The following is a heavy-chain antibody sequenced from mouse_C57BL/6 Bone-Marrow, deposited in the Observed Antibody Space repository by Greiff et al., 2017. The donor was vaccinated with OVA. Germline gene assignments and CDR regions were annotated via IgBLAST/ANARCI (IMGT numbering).Heavy chain of an antibody. D-gene: IGHD2-1*01. CDR1: GYTFTSYG. J-gene: IGHJ3*01. CDR3: ARGNIYYGNYPFDD. V-gene: IGHV1-81*01. Sequence: QVQLQQSGAELARPGASVKLSCKASGYTFTSYGISWVKQRPGQGLEWIGAIYPRCGNTYYHEKFKGKATLTADKSSSTAYMEVRSRTSEDSAVYFWARGNIYYGNYPFDDWGQGTLVTVSA. CDR2: IYPRCGNT.